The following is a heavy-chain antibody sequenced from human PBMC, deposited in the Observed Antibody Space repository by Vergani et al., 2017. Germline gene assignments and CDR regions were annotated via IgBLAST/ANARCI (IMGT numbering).Heavy chain of an antibody. Sequence: VQLQQWGAGLLKPSETLSLTCAVYGGSFSGYYWSWIRQPPGKGLEWIGELNHSGSTNYNPSLKSRVTISVATSKNQFSLKLSSVTAADTAVYNCARNRPGTYQLLLLYNWFDPWGQGTPVTVSS. CDR1: GGSFSGYY. CDR2: LNHSGST. D-gene: IGHD2-2*01. V-gene: IGHV4-34*01. CDR3: ARNRPGTYQLLLLYNWFDP. J-gene: IGHJ5*02.